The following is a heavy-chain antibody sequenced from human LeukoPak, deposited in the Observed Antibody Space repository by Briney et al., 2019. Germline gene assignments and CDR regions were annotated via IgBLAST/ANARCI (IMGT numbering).Heavy chain of an antibody. J-gene: IGHJ4*02. D-gene: IGHD5-12*01. CDR3: ARDPGQSSGYGFDY. CDR2: ISAYNDNT. V-gene: IGHV1-18*01. Sequence: GASVKVSYKAYGYTFTRYGISWVRQAPGQGLEWMGWISAYNDNTKYAQKLQGRVTMTTDTSTSTAYMELRSLRSDDTAMYYCARDPGQSSGYGFDYWGQGTLVTVSS. CDR1: GYTFTRYG.